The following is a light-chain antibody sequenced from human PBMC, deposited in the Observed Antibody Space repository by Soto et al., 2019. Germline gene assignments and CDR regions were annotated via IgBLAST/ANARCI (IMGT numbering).Light chain of an antibody. Sequence: EIVLTQSPATLSLSPGERATLSCRASQSVSSYLAWYQQKPGQAPRLLIYDASNRATGIPARFSGSGSGTDITLTISSLEPEDFAVYYCQQRSNWPPRFTFGPGTKMDIK. CDR1: QSVSSY. CDR2: DAS. V-gene: IGKV3-11*01. J-gene: IGKJ3*01. CDR3: QQRSNWPPRFT.